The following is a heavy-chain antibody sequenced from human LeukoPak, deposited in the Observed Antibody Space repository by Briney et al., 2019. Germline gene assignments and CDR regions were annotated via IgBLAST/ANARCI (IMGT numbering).Heavy chain of an antibody. J-gene: IGHJ4*02. V-gene: IGHV1-69*05. Sequence: ASVKVSCKASGGTFSSYAISWVRQAPGQGLEWMGRIIPIFGTANYAQKFQGRVTITTDESTSTAYMELSSLRSEDTAVYYCAKDYSGWRGYFDYWGQGTLVTVSS. D-gene: IGHD6-19*01. CDR2: IIPIFGTA. CDR1: GGTFSSYA. CDR3: AKDYSGWRGYFDY.